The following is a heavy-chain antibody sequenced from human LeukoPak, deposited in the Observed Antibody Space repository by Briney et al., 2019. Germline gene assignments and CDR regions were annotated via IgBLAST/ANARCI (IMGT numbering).Heavy chain of an antibody. V-gene: IGHV3-30*18. CDR3: AKQEIGTTWSVGY. J-gene: IGHJ4*02. D-gene: IGHD1-14*01. CDR1: GFTFRSYG. Sequence: GRALRLSCGASGFTFRSYGMHWVRPAPGKGPGGVAVISFDGSHEYYADSVKGRFTISRDTSKNTLYLQMNSLRAEDTAVYYCAKQEIGTTWSVGYWGQGTLVTVSS. CDR2: ISFDGSHE.